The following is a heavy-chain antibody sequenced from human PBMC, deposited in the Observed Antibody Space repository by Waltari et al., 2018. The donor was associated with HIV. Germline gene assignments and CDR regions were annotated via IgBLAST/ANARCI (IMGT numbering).Heavy chain of an antibody. V-gene: IGHV1-69*01. CDR3: AREGDTAMVTVSYYYYGMDV. CDR2: IIPIFGTA. D-gene: IGHD5-18*01. CDR1: GGTFSSYA. Sequence: QVQLVQSGAEVKKPGSSVKVSCKASGGTFSSYAISWVRQAPGQGLEWMGGIIPIFGTANYAQKFQGRVTITADESTSTAYMELSSLRSEDTAVYYCAREGDTAMVTVSYYYYGMDVWGQGTTVTVSS. J-gene: IGHJ6*02.